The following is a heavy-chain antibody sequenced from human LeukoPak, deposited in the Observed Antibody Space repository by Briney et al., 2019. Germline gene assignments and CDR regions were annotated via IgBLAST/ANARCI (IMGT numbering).Heavy chain of an antibody. CDR1: GGTFSSYA. J-gene: IGHJ4*02. CDR2: IIPILGIA. V-gene: IGHV1-69*04. Sequence: SVKVSCKASGGTFSSYAISWVRQAPGQGLEWMGRIIPILGIANYAQKFQGRVTITADKSTSTAYMELSSLRSEDTAVYYCARLTEGGYSYSFDYWGQGTLVTVSS. D-gene: IGHD5-18*01. CDR3: ARLTEGGYSYSFDY.